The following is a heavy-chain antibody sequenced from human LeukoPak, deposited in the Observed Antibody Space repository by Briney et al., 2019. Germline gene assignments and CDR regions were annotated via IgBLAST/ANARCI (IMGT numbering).Heavy chain of an antibody. CDR1: GFTFNNSW. Sequence: GGSLTLSCAASGFTFNNSWMRWVRQAPGEGLEWVGRIKSKTDGGTPDYAAAVRGRFTISRDDSKNTLYLQMNSLKTEDRAVYYCCHGSGSYGGAYYYSYMAVGGKGTTVTVPS. CDR2: IKSKTDGGTP. D-gene: IGHD3-10*01. CDR3: CHGSGSYGGAYYYSYMAV. J-gene: IGHJ6*03. V-gene: IGHV3-15*01.